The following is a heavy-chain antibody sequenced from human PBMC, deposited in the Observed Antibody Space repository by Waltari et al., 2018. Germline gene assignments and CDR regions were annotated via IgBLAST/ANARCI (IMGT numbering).Heavy chain of an antibody. CDR2: INQSGST. D-gene: IGHD6-19*01. CDR1: GGSFSGYY. CDR3: ARDSSGWYALGDDY. Sequence: QVQLQQWGAGLLKPSETLSLTCAVYGGSFSGYYWSWIRQPPGKGLEWIGEINQSGSTNYTPSRKSRVTISVDTSKNQFSLKLSSVTAADTAVYYCARDSSGWYALGDDYWGQGTLVTVSS. V-gene: IGHV4-34*01. J-gene: IGHJ4*02.